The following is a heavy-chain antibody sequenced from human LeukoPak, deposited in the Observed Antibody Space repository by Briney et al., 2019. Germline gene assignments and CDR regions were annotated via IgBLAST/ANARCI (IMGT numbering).Heavy chain of an antibody. Sequence: SETLSLTCAVYGGSFSGYYWSWIRRPPGKGLEWIGEIYHSGSTNYNPSLKSRVTISVDKSKNQFSLKLSSVTAADTAVYYCARGVISSGWLSWFDPWGQGTLVTVSS. CDR3: ARGVISSGWLSWFDP. CDR1: GGSFSGYY. V-gene: IGHV4-34*01. CDR2: IYHSGST. J-gene: IGHJ5*02. D-gene: IGHD6-19*01.